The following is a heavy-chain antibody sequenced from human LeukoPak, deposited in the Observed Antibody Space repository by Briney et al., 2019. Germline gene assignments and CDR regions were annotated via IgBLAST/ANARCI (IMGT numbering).Heavy chain of an antibody. D-gene: IGHD3-10*01. CDR3: ALRIDPRYYYYGMDV. V-gene: IGHV3-23*01. J-gene: IGHJ6*02. CDR2: ISGSGDST. Sequence: GGSLRLSCAASGSTFSSYAVNWVRQAPGKGLEWVSLISGSGDSTYYADSVKGRFTISRDNSKNTVYLQMNSLRAEDTAVYYCALRIDPRYYYYGMDVWGQGTTVTVSS. CDR1: GSTFSSYA.